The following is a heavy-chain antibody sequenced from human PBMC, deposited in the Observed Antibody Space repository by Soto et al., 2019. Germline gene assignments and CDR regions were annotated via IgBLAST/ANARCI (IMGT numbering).Heavy chain of an antibody. V-gene: IGHV3-11*01. J-gene: IGHJ5*02. D-gene: IGHD3-16*01. Sequence: GGSLRLSCAASGFTFRNYYMTWMRQTPGKGLEWISTITSSGGSTYYAASVKGRVTISRDNANNSLYLQMTGLRAEDTALYYCARDKYTNYVNYFDLWCQGTLVTVSS. CDR3: ARDKYTNYVNYFDL. CDR2: ITSSGGST. CDR1: GFTFRNYY.